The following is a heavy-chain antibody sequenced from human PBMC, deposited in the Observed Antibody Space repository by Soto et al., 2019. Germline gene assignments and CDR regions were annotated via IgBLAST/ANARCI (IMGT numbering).Heavy chain of an antibody. D-gene: IGHD3-22*01. V-gene: IGHV4-59*02. CDR2: IYYSGST. J-gene: IGHJ3*02. CDR1: GGYVSSYY. Sequence: PSETLSLTCTVSGGYVSSYYWSWIRQPPGKGLEWIGYIYYSGSTNYNPSLKSRVTISVDTSKNQFSLKLSSVTAADTAVYYCARGLISDYYLYDAFDIWGQGTMVTVSS. CDR3: ARGLISDYYLYDAFDI.